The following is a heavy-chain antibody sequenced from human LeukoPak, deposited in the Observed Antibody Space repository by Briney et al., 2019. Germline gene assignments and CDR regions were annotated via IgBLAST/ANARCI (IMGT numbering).Heavy chain of an antibody. Sequence: GGSLRLSCAASGFTFSSYSMTWVRQAPGKGLEWVSSISSSSSYIYYADSVKGRFTISRDNAKNSLYLQMNSLRAEDTAVYYCARDSSGSYHYWGQGTLVTVSS. CDR1: GFTFSSYS. CDR3: ARDSSGSYHY. J-gene: IGHJ4*02. D-gene: IGHD1-26*01. CDR2: ISSSSSYI. V-gene: IGHV3-21*01.